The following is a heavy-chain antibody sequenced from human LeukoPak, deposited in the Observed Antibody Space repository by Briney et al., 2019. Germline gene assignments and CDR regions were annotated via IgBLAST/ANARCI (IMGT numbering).Heavy chain of an antibody. J-gene: IGHJ3*02. V-gene: IGHV4-34*01. CDR2: INHSGST. CDR3: ARFNRRGAFDI. D-gene: IGHD1-14*01. CDR1: GGSFSGHY. Sequence: PSETLSLTCAVYGGSFSGHYWSWIRQPPGKGLEWIGEINHSGSTNYNPSLKSRVTISVDTSKNQFSLKLSSVTAADTAVYYCARFNRRGAFDIWGQGTMVTVSS.